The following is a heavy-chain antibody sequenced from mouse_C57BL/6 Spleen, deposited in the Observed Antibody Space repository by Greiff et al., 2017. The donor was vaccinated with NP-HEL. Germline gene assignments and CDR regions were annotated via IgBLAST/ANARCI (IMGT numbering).Heavy chain of an antibody. V-gene: IGHV1-80*01. Sequence: QVHVKQSGAELVKPGASVKISCKASGYAFSSYWMNWVKQRPGKGLEWIGQIYPGDGDTNYNGKFKGKATLTADKSSSTAYMQLSSLTSEDSAVYFCARRDYAGFAYWGQGTLVTVSA. J-gene: IGHJ3*01. D-gene: IGHD2-4*01. CDR2: IYPGDGDT. CDR3: ARRDYAGFAY. CDR1: GYAFSSYW.